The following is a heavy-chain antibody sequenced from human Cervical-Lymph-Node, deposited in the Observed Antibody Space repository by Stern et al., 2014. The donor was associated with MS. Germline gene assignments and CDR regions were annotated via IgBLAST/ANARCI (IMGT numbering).Heavy chain of an antibody. J-gene: IGHJ3*01. D-gene: IGHD1-26*01. CDR2: INLSDGAT. CDR1: GYTFIGYY. Sequence: VQLVESGAEVKKPGASVTVSCRTSGYTFIGYYIHWVRQAPGQGLEWLGIINLSDGATTYAQKFQGRGTMTRDTSTNTAYMQLGSLTSEDTAVFFCAREGADNDAFDVWGQGTMVTVSS. V-gene: IGHV1-46*03. CDR3: AREGADNDAFDV.